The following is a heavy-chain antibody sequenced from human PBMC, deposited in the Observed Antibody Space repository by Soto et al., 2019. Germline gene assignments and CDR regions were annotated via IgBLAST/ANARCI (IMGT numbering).Heavy chain of an antibody. CDR3: ARGGAAADYNWFDP. J-gene: IGHJ5*02. CDR2: IYYSGST. V-gene: IGHV4-30-4*02. D-gene: IGHD6-13*01. Sequence: SDTLSLTSTVSAGSISSGDYYWIWILHPPGKGLEWIGYIYYSGSTYYNPSLKSRVTISVDTSKNQFSLKLSSVTAADTAVYYCARGGAAADYNWFDPWGQGNLVTVSS. CDR1: AGSISSGDYY.